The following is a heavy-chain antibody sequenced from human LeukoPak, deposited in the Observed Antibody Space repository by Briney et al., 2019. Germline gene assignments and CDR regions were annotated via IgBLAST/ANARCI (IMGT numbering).Heavy chain of an antibody. D-gene: IGHD5-18*01. Sequence: SETLSLTCTVSGGSISSSSYYWGWIRQPPGKGLEWIGSIYYSGSTYYNPSLKSRVTISVDTSKNQFSLKLSSVTAADTAVYYCAGIRGCSYGYPDAFDIWGQGTMVTVSS. CDR2: IYYSGST. CDR3: AGIRGCSYGYPDAFDI. V-gene: IGHV4-39*01. CDR1: GGSISSSSYY. J-gene: IGHJ3*02.